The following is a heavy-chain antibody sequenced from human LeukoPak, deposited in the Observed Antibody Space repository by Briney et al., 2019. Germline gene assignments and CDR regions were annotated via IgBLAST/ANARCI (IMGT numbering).Heavy chain of an antibody. V-gene: IGHV1-46*01. CDR2: INPSGGST. Sequence: GASVKVSCKASGYTFTSYYMHWVRQAPGQGLEWMGIINPSGGSTSYAQKFQGRVTMTRDTSTSTVYMELSSLRSEDTAVYYCAIVPSSMRVVDPPYYFDYWGQGTLVTVSS. J-gene: IGHJ4*02. D-gene: IGHD2-15*01. CDR1: GYTFTSYY. CDR3: AIVPSSMRVVDPPYYFDY.